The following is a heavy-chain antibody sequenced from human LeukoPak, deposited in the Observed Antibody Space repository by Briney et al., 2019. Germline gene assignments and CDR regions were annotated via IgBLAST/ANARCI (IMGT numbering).Heavy chain of an antibody. CDR2: INHSGST. J-gene: IGHJ6*03. D-gene: IGHD3-10*01. CDR3: ARVAMVRGVYARYMDV. Sequence: SETLSLTCAVYGGSFSGYYWSWIRQPPGKGLEWIGEINHSGSTNYNPSLKSRVTISVDTSKNQFSLKLSSVTAADTAVYYCARVAMVRGVYARYMDVWSKGTTVTVSS. V-gene: IGHV4-34*01. CDR1: GGSFSGYY.